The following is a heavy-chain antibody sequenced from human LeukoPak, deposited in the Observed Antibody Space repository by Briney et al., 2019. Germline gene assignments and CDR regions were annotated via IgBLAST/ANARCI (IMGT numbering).Heavy chain of an antibody. CDR1: GFTFSDYY. CDR2: ISSSGSTI. V-gene: IGHV3-11*01. Sequence: GGSLRLSCAASGFTFSDYYMSWIRQAPGKGLEWVSYISSSGSTIYYADSVKGRFTISRDNAKNSLYLQMNSLRAEGTAVYYCARFKSSEYSSSSNAFDIWGQGTMVTVSS. CDR3: ARFKSSEYSSSSNAFDI. J-gene: IGHJ3*02. D-gene: IGHD6-6*01.